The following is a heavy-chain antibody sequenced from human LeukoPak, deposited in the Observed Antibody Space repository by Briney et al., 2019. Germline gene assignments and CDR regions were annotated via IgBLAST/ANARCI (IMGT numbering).Heavy chain of an antibody. D-gene: IGHD1-26*01. V-gene: IGHV3-15*01. Sequence: GGSLRLSCAASGFTFSNAWMSWVRQAPGKGLEWVGRIKSKTDGGTTDYAAPVKGRFTISRDDSKNTLYLQMNSLKTEDTAVYYCARGHDVGWATDSWGQGTLVTVSS. CDR2: IKSKTDGGTT. CDR3: ARGHDVGWATDS. CDR1: GFTFSNAW. J-gene: IGHJ4*02.